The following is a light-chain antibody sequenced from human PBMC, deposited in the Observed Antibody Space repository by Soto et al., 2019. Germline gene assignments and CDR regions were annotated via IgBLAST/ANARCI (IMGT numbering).Light chain of an antibody. Sequence: QAVVTQPASVSGSPGQSITISCTGTSSDVGSYNLVSWYQQHPGKAPNLMIYEVSKRPSGVSNRFSGSKSGNTASLTISGLQAEDEADYYCCSYAGSSTFEFGGGTKVTVL. CDR2: EVS. J-gene: IGLJ2*01. CDR1: SSDVGSYNL. V-gene: IGLV2-23*02. CDR3: CSYAGSSTFE.